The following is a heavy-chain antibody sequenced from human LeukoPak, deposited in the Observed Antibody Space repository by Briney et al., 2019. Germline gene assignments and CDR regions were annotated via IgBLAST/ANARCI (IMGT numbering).Heavy chain of an antibody. CDR2: INPNSGGT. CDR1: GYTFTGYY. CDR3: ARGRQLWLHYYFDH. D-gene: IGHD5-18*01. V-gene: IGHV1-2*02. Sequence: EASVKVSCKASGYTFTGYYMHWVRQAPGQGLEWMGWINPNSGGTNYAQKFQGRVTMTRDTSISTAYMELSRLRSDDTAVYYCARGRQLWLHYYFDHWGQGTLVTVSS. J-gene: IGHJ4*02.